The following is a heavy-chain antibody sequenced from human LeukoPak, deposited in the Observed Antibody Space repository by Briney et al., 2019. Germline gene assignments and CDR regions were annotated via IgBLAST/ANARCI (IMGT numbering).Heavy chain of an antibody. CDR2: INPNSGGT. D-gene: IGHD3-10*01. CDR1: GYTFTGYY. J-gene: IGHJ6*03. Sequence: ASVKVSCKASGYTFTGYYMHWVRQAPGQGLEWMGWINPNSGGTNYAQKFQGRVTMTRDTYISTAHMELRRLRDDDTGGYYCAXGXGSXIYYYYYYMDAWGKGTTVTISS. V-gene: IGHV1-2*02. CDR3: AXGXGSXIYYYYYYMDA.